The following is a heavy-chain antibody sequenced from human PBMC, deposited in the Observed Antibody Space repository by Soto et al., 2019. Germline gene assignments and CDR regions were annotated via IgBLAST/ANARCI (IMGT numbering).Heavy chain of an antibody. J-gene: IGHJ6*02. CDR2: ISYDGSNK. D-gene: IGHD5-12*01. V-gene: IGHV3-30*18. CDR1: GFTFSSHG. Sequence: PGGSLRLSCAASGFTFSSHGMHWVRQAPGKGLEWVAVISYDGSNKYYADSVKGRFTISRDNSKNTLYLQMNSLRAEDTAVYYCAKGRRVGYAYPLWYYYGMDVWGQGTTVTVSS. CDR3: AKGRRVGYAYPLWYYYGMDV.